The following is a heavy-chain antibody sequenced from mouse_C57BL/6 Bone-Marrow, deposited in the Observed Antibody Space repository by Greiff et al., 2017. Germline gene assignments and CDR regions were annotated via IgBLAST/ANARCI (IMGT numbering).Heavy chain of an antibody. D-gene: IGHD2-2*01. J-gene: IGHJ3*01. CDR2: IYPGDGDT. CDR1: GYAFSSSW. V-gene: IGHV1-82*01. Sequence: QVQLQQSGPELVKPGASVKISCKASGYAFSSSWMNWVKQRPGRGLEWIGRIYPGDGDTNYTGKLKGKATLTADKSSSTAYMQLSSLTSEDSAVYFCARGGYDAWFAYWGQGTLVTVSA. CDR3: ARGGYDAWFAY.